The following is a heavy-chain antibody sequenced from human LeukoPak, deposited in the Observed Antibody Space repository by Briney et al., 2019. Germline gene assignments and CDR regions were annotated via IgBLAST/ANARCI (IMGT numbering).Heavy chain of an antibody. V-gene: IGHV4-34*01. CDR3: SGMGAGDRADY. Sequence: SETLSLTCAVYGGSFSGYYWSWIRQPPGKGLEWIGEINHSGSTNYNPSLKSRVTISVDTSKNQFSLKLSSVTAADTAVYYWSGMGAGDRADYWGQGTLVTVSS. CDR1: GGSFSGYY. J-gene: IGHJ4*02. D-gene: IGHD3-10*01. CDR2: INHSGST.